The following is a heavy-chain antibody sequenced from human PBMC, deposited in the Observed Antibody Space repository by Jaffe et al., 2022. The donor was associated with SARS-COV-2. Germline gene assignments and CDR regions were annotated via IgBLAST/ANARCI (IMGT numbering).Heavy chain of an antibody. V-gene: IGHV2-5*02. D-gene: IGHD3-10*01. CDR3: AHHMLPDLVRGARHNWFDP. J-gene: IGHJ5*02. CDR2: IYWDDDK. CDR1: GFSVTTSGVG. Sequence: QITLKESGPTLVKPTQTLTLTCTVSGFSVTTSGVGVGWIRQPPGKALEWLALIYWDDDKRYNPPLKSRLAITKDTSKNQVVLTMTNMDPLDTGTYYCAHHMLPDLVRGARHNWFDPWGRGTLVTVSS.